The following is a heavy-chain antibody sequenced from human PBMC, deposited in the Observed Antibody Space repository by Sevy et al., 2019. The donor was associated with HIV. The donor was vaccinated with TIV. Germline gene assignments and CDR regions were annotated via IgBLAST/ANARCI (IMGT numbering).Heavy chain of an antibody. CDR2: ISSSGSTI. D-gene: IGHD5-12*01. CDR1: GFTFSDYY. V-gene: IGHV3-11*01. CDR3: ARDPEMATITSGYFDY. J-gene: IGHJ4*02. Sequence: GGSLRLSCAASGFTFSDYYMSWIRQAPGKGLEWVSYISSSGSTIYYADSVTGRFTISRDNAKNSLYLQMNSLRAEDTAVYYCARDPEMATITSGYFDYWGQGTLVTVSS.